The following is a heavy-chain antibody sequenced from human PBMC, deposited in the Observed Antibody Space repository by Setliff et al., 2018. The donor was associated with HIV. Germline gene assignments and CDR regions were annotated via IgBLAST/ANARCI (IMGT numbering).Heavy chain of an antibody. J-gene: IGHJ4*02. Sequence: GGSLRLSCAASGFTFSSYWMHWVRQAPGKGLVWVSRINSDGSSTSYADSVKGRFTISRDNAKNSLYLQMNSLRAADTALYYCARDQHYDFVWGNYRPVDYWGQGTLVTVSS. D-gene: IGHD3-16*02. CDR1: GFTFSSYW. CDR2: INSDGSST. V-gene: IGHV3-74*01. CDR3: ARDQHYDFVWGNYRPVDY.